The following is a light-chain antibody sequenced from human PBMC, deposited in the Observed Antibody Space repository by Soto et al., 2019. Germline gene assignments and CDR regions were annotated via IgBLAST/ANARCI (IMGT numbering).Light chain of an antibody. CDR1: SGGSIANNY. Sequence: LTQPHSVSESPGKTVTISCTRSGGSIANNYVSWYQQHPGKAPKLMIYEVSNRPSGVSNRFSGSKSGNTASLTISGLQAEDEADYYCSSYTSSSTVVFGGGTKVTVL. J-gene: IGLJ2*01. V-gene: IGLV2-14*01. CDR3: SSYTSSSTVV. CDR2: EVS.